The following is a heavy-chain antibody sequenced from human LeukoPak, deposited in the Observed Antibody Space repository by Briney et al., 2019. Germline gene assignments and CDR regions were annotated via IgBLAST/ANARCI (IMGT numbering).Heavy chain of an antibody. CDR1: GYTFTVKF. J-gene: IGHJ4*02. V-gene: IGHV1-2*02. CDR3: AIENYYDSSGYSKAFDY. D-gene: IGHD3-22*01. Sequence: ASVKVSCKTSGYTFTVKFLHWLRQAPGQGLEWMGGIEPNSGGAVYGQNFRGRVTVTRDTSVSTAYMELSRLRSDDTAVYYCAIENYYDSSGYSKAFDYWAREPWSPSPQ. CDR2: IEPNSGGA.